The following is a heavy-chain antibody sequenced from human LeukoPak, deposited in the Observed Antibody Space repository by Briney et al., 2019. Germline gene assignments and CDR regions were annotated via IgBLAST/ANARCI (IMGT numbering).Heavy chain of an antibody. CDR1: GGSFSSYY. D-gene: IGHD2-8*02. CDR3: ARRTTRSTGRYFDY. J-gene: IGHJ4*02. CDR2: IYYSGST. Sequence: KPSETLSLTCAVYGGSFSSYYWGWIRQPPGKGLEWIGSIYYSGSTYYNPSLKSRVTISVDTSKNQFSLKLSSVTAADTAVYYCARRTTRSTGRYFDYWGQGTLVTVSS. V-gene: IGHV4-39*01.